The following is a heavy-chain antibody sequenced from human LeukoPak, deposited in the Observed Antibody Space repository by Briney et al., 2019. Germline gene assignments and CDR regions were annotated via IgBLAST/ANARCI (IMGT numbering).Heavy chain of an antibody. CDR3: SRDLGGVPQWLSLDY. J-gene: IGHJ4*02. V-gene: IGHV1-18*01. CDR2: ISVYNGNR. CDR1: GYSFTIYG. D-gene: IGHD6-19*01. Sequence: ASVKVSCKASGYSFTIYGISLMRQAPGQGQEWVGWISVYNGNRNNAQKLQGRVTITTYTYTSKAYMDLKIHRSDDPAMAYCSRDLGGVPQWLSLDYWGQGTVVTVSS.